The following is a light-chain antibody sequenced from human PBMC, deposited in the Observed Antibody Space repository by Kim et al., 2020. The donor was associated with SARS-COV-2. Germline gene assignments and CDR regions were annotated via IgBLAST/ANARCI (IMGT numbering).Light chain of an antibody. CDR1: TGPVTRGHF. Sequence: PGGRISHTCGSSTGPVTRGHFPSWFQQKPGQAPRTVIDDTINKHPLSPARCSSALLGGKAALTLSGAQPEDEADYYCLLFYNGARVFGGGTQLTVL. J-gene: IGLJ2*01. CDR2: DTI. CDR3: LLFYNGARV. V-gene: IGLV7-46*01.